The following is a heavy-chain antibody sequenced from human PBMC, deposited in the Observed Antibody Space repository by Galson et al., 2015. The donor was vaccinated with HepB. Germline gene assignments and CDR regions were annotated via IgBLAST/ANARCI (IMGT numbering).Heavy chain of an antibody. D-gene: IGHD3-9*01. CDR2: TYYRSKWYN. CDR3: ARHVRYFDWSQSRGTDWYFDL. Sequence: CAISGDSVSSNSAAWNWIRQSPSRGLEWLGRTYYRSKWYNDYAVSVKSRITINPDTSKNQFSLQLNSVTPEDTAVYYCARHVRYFDWSQSRGTDWYFDLWGRGTLVTVSS. V-gene: IGHV6-1*01. CDR1: GDSVSSNSAA. J-gene: IGHJ2*01.